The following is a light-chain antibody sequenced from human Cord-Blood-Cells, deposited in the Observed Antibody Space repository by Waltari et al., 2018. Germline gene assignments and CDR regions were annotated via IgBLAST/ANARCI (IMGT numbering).Light chain of an antibody. CDR1: SSDVGGYNY. Sequence: QSALTQPASVSGSPGQSITISCTGTSSDVGGYNYVSWYQQHPGKAPKLMIYDVSNRPSGVSNRFAGSNSGNTASLTISGLQAEDEADYYCSSYTSSSIWVFGGGTKLTVL. CDR2: DVS. V-gene: IGLV2-14*01. CDR3: SSYTSSSIWV. J-gene: IGLJ3*02.